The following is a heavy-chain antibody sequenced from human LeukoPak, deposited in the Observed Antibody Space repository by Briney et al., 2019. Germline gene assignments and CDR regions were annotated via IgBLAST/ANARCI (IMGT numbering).Heavy chain of an antibody. D-gene: IGHD6-19*01. J-gene: IGHJ4*02. CDR3: ARDRGGWYSDS. Sequence: GGSLRLSCAASGTNFSDSYMSWIRQAPGKGLEWVSYMSFSGISIYYADSVKGRFTISRDNSKNSLYLQMNSLRAEDTAIYYCARDRGGWYSDSWGQGTLVTVSS. CDR1: GTNFSDSY. V-gene: IGHV3-11*01. CDR2: MSFSGISI.